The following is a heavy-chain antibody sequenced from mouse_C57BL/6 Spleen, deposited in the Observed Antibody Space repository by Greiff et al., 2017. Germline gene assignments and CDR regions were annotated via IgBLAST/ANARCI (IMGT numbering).Heavy chain of an antibody. CDR3: ARAGYYAYYAMDY. Sequence: QVQLQQSGAELVRPGASVKLSCTASGYTFTDYYINWVKQRPGQGLEWIARIYPGSGNTYYNEKFKGKATLTAEKSSSTAYMQLSSLTSEDSAVYCCARAGYYAYYAMDYGGQGTSVTVSA. CDR2: IYPGSGNT. J-gene: IGHJ4*01. CDR1: GYTFTDYY. V-gene: IGHV1-76*01. D-gene: IGHD1-1*01.